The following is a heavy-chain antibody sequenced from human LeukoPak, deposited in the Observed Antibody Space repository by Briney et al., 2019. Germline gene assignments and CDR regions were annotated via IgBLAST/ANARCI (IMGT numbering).Heavy chain of an antibody. J-gene: IGHJ4*02. V-gene: IGHV4-59*07. D-gene: IGHD3-9*01. Sequence: PSDTLSLTCTVSGVSMTLYYWTWLRQSPKKGVEGMGDISKSGRNYNPSLSSRLTISTHTSKNHFSLRLTSVSAADTAVYYCARGNYDILSDYSLYSPRGGFDHWGQGILVTVSS. CDR2: ISKSGR. CDR1: GVSMTLYY. CDR3: ARGNYDILSDYSLYSPRGGFDH.